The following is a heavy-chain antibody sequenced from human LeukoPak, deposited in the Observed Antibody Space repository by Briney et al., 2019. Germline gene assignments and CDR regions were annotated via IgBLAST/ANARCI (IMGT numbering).Heavy chain of an antibody. J-gene: IGHJ3*02. CDR1: GFTFSSYE. CDR3: ARDFSITMTPLGAFDI. V-gene: IGHV3-48*03. Sequence: GGSLRLSCAASGFTFSSYEMNWVRQAPGKGLEWVSYISSSGSTIYYADSVKGRFTISRDNAKNSLYLQMNSLRAEDTAAYYCARDFSITMTPLGAFDIWGQGTMVAVSS. CDR2: ISSSGSTI. D-gene: IGHD3-22*01.